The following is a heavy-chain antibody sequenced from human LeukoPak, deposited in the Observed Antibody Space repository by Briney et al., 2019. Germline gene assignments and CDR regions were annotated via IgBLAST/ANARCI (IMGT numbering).Heavy chain of an antibody. CDR1: GFTFSDYA. CDR2: ISGSGDST. CDR3: AKNSYDYYYYAMDV. D-gene: IGHD5-18*01. Sequence: PGGSLRLSCAASGFTFSDYAMNWVRQASGTGLEWVSSISGSGDSTYYADSVKGRLIISRDTSKSTLYLEMSSLRAEDTAIYYCAKNSYDYYYYAMDVWGQGTTVTVSS. V-gene: IGHV3-23*01. J-gene: IGHJ6*02.